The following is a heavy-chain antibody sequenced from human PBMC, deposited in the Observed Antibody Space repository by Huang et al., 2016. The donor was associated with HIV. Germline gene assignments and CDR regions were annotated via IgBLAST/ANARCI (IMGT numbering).Heavy chain of an antibody. CDR3: ASASIAARRWFDP. Sequence: QVQLQESGPGLVKPSETLSLTCTVSGGSMSSYYWSWIRQHPGKGLEWIGYFYYSVSTNYTPSLKSRVTISVDTSKNPFSLRLSSVTAADTAVYYCASASIAARRWFDPWGQGSLVTVSS. V-gene: IGHV4-59*01. J-gene: IGHJ5*02. D-gene: IGHD6-6*01. CDR1: GGSMSSYY. CDR2: FYYSVST.